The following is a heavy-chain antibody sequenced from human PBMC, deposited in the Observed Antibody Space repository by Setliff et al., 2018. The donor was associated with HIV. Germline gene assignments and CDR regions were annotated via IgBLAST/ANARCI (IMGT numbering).Heavy chain of an antibody. Sequence: SETLSLTCTVSGGSFSDYYRSWIRQSPGRGLEWIGFIFSSGSTGYNPSLTSRVTMSTDTPNNRFALKLTSVTAADTAVYYCAKRAVQDGTVTSSNWFESWGQGTLVTVSS. D-gene: IGHD1-7*01. J-gene: IGHJ5*01. CDR3: AKRAVQDGTVTSSNWFES. V-gene: IGHV4-4*09. CDR2: IFSSGST. CDR1: GGSFSDYY.